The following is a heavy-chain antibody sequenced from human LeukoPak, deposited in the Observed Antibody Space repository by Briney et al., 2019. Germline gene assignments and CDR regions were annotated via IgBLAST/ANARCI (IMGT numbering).Heavy chain of an antibody. J-gene: IGHJ3*02. CDR2: ISHSGST. CDR1: GGSISSGGYS. CDR3: ARGRPANMAFDI. V-gene: IGHV4-30-2*01. Sequence: SQTLSLTCAVSGGSISSGGYSWGWIRQPPGEGLEWIGHISHSGSTYYNPSLKSRVSISLDRSKNQFSLNLTSVSGADTAVYFCARGRPANMAFDIWGQGTMVPVSS. D-gene: IGHD6-25*01.